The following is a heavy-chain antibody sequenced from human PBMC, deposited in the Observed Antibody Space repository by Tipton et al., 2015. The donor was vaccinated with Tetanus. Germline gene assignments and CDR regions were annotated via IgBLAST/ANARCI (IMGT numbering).Heavy chain of an antibody. D-gene: IGHD5-12*01. V-gene: IGHV4-59*12. J-gene: IGHJ3*02. CDR3: AVAYDAFDI. Sequence: LRLSCTVSGGSISSYYWSWIRQPPGKGLEWIGYIYYSGSTNYNPSLKSRVTISVDTSKNQFSLKLSSVTAADTAVYYCAVAYDAFDIWGQGTMVTVSS. CDR1: GGSISSYY. CDR2: IYYSGST.